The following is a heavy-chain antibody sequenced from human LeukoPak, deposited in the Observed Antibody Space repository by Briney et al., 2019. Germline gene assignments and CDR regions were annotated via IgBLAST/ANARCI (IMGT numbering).Heavy chain of an antibody. J-gene: IGHJ4*02. CDR3: ARSAFLVTAPGLYYFDY. V-gene: IGHV4-4*07. D-gene: IGHD6-13*01. CDR2: IYNSRST. CDR1: GGSISSYY. Sequence: SETLSLTCTVSGGSISSYYWSWIQQPAGKGLEWIGHIYNSRSTNYNPSLKGRVTMSVATSKNQFSLHLSSVTAADTAVYYCARSAFLVTAPGLYYFDYWGQGTLVAVSS.